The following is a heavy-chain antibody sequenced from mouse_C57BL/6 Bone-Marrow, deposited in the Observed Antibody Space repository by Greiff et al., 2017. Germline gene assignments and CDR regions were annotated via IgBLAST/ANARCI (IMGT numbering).Heavy chain of an antibody. CDR3: AFPFAY. Sequence: EVQGVESGPVLVKPGASVKMSCTASGYTFTDYYMNWVKQTPGKSLEWIGVINPYNGGTSYYSKFTGKATLTVDKSSSTAYLELHSLTSEDSAVFYCAFPFAYWGQGTLVTVSA. V-gene: IGHV1-19*01. CDR2: INPYNGGT. CDR1: GYTFTDYY. J-gene: IGHJ3*01.